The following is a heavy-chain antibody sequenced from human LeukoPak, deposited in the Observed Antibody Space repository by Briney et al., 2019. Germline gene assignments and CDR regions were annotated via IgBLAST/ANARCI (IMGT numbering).Heavy chain of an antibody. CDR3: ARDRDGYNSFDY. Sequence: PGGSLRLSCAASGFPFSGYSMNWVRQAPGKGLEWVANIKQDGSEKYYVDSVKGRFTISRDNAKNSLYLQMNSLRAEDTAVYYCARDRDGYNSFDYWGQGTLVTVSS. CDR2: IKQDGSEK. V-gene: IGHV3-7*01. CDR1: GFPFSGYS. D-gene: IGHD5-24*01. J-gene: IGHJ4*02.